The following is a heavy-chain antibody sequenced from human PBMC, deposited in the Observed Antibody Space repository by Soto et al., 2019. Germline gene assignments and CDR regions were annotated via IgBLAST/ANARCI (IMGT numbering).Heavy chain of an antibody. V-gene: IGHV4-28*01. Sequence: SETLSLTCAVSGYSITSTNWWGWIRQPPGRGLEWIGNIYYSGRTYCNPSLKSRVTMSVDTSNNQFSLKLSSMTAADKAVYYCARGGGYDSFDFWGQGIQVTVSS. CDR3: ARGGGYDSFDF. D-gene: IGHD2-15*01. J-gene: IGHJ4*02. CDR1: GYSITSTNW. CDR2: IYYSGRT.